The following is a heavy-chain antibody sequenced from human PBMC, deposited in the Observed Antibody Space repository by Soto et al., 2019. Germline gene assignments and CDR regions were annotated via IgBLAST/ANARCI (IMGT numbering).Heavy chain of an antibody. CDR1: GGSFSGYY. Sequence: KTSETLSLTCAVYGGSFSGYYWSWIRQPPGKGLEWIGEINHNGSTNYNPSLKSRVTISVDTSKNQFSLKLSSVTAADTAVYYCARGRIQLWLRSLNYYYGMDVWGQGTTVTVSS. CDR2: INHNGST. J-gene: IGHJ6*02. D-gene: IGHD5-18*01. CDR3: ARGRIQLWLRSLNYYYGMDV. V-gene: IGHV4-34*01.